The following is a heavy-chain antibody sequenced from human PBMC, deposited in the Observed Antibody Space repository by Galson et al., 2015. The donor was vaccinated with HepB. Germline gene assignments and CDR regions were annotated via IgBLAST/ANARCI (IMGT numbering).Heavy chain of an antibody. J-gene: IGHJ3*02. CDR1: GYTFTSYY. D-gene: IGHD2-2*01. V-gene: IGHV1-46*01. Sequence: SVKVSCKASGYTFTSYYMHWVRQAPGQGLEWMGIINPSGGSTSYAQKFQGRVTMTRDTSTSTVYMELSSLRSEDTAVYYCARETVPAARESAFDIWGQGTMVTVSS. CDR2: INPSGGST. CDR3: ARETVPAARESAFDI.